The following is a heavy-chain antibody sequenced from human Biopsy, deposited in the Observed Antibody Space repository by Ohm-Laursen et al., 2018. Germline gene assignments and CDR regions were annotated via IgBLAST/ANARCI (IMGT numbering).Heavy chain of an antibody. V-gene: IGHV4-39*01. D-gene: IGHD3-22*01. Sequence: GTLSLTCTVSGGSISNNNYYWGWIRQPPGKGLEWIGSIFYRGSTHYKPSLKSQVNISVDTSKDQLSLKLNSVTAADTAVYYCARDYDTSGYYYVSWGQGTLVTVSS. J-gene: IGHJ5*02. CDR1: GGSISNNNYY. CDR2: IFYRGST. CDR3: ARDYDTSGYYYVS.